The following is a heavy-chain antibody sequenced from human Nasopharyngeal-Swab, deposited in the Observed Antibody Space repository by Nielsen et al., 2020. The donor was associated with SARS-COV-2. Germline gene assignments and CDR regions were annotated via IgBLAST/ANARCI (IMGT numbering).Heavy chain of an antibody. J-gene: IGHJ3*02. Sequence: SETLSLTCAVYGGSFSGYYWSWIRQPPGKGLEWIGEINHSGSTNYNPSLKSRVTISVDTSKNQFSLKLSSVTAADTAVYYCARLPLDRWGYCSSTICYEDAFDIWGQGTMVTVSS. CDR3: ARLPLDRWGYCSSTICYEDAFDI. D-gene: IGHD2-2*01. CDR2: INHSGST. CDR1: GGSFSGYY. V-gene: IGHV4-34*01.